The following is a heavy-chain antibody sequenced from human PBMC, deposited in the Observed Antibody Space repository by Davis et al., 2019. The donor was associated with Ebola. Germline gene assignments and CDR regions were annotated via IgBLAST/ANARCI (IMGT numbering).Heavy chain of an antibody. Sequence: ASVKVSCKASGYTFTGYYIHWVRQAPGRYFAHSILTVSEEEWNTGETYTCVVAHEALPNRVTERTVDKSISTAYMELSRLRSDDTAVYYCARARGGTEYDAFDIWGQGTMVTVSS. CDR3: ARARGGTEYDAFDI. CDR1: GYTFTGYY. CDR2: EWNTGET. J-gene: IGHJ3*02. D-gene: IGHD2-8*02. V-gene: IGHV1-2*07.